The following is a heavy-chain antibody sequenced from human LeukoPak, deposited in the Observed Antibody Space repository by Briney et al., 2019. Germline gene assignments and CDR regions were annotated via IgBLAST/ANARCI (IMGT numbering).Heavy chain of an antibody. CDR1: GDSISSSSSY. Sequence: SETLSLTCTVSGDSISSSSSYWGWIRQPAGKGLEWIGRIYTSGSTNYNPSLKSRVTISVDTSKNQFSLKLSSVTAADTAVYYCARVGSSWYPGTYDYWGQGTLVTVSS. D-gene: IGHD6-13*01. CDR3: ARVGSSWYPGTYDY. CDR2: IYTSGST. J-gene: IGHJ4*02. V-gene: IGHV4-61*02.